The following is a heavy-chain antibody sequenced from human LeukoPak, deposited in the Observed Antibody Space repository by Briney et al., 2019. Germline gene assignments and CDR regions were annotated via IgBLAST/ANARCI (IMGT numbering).Heavy chain of an antibody. V-gene: IGHV4-34*01. Sequence: SETLSLTCAVSGGSFSGYYWSWIRQPPGKGLEWIGEINHSGSTNYNPSLKSRVTISVDTSKNQFSLKLSSVTAADTAVYYCARGHDLYWLAYWGQGTLVTVSS. D-gene: IGHD6-19*01. J-gene: IGHJ4*02. CDR2: INHSGST. CDR3: ARGHDLYWLAY. CDR1: GGSFSGYY.